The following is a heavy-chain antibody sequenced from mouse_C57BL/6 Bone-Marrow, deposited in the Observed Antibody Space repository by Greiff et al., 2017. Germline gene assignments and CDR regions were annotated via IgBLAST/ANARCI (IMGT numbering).Heavy chain of an antibody. D-gene: IGHD2-9*01. CDR1: GFTFSNYW. Sequence: EVKLEESGGGLVQPGGAMKLSCVASGFTFSNYWMNWVRQSPEKGLEWVAQIRLKSDNYATHYAESVKGRFTISRDDSKSSVYLQMNNLRAEDTGIYYCTGSYYGYDADYWGQGTTLTVSS. CDR2: IRLKSDNYAT. J-gene: IGHJ2*01. CDR3: TGSYYGYDADY. V-gene: IGHV6-3*01.